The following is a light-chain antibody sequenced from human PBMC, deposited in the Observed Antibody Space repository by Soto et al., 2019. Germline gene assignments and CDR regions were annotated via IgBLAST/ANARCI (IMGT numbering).Light chain of an antibody. J-gene: IGKJ4*01. CDR1: QSVSSSY. CDR3: QQYGSSPLT. Sequence: EIVLTQSPGTLSLSPGERATLSCRASQSVSSSYLAWYQQKPGQAPRLLIYGASSRATGIPDRFSGSRSGTDFSLTISRREPEDFGVYYCQQYGSSPLTFGGGTKVEIK. CDR2: GAS. V-gene: IGKV3-20*01.